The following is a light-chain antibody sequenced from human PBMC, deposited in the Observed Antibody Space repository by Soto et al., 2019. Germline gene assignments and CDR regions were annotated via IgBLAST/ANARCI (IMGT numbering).Light chain of an antibody. CDR2: GTS. J-gene: IGKJ1*01. CDR1: QTVSGS. Sequence: EIVMTQSPATLSVSPVERATLSCRASQTVSGSLAWYQQRRGQAPSLLIYGTSTRATGVPARFSASGSGTEFTLTISSLQSEDFAVYYCQQYSIWPLTFGHGTKVDIK. CDR3: QQYSIWPLT. V-gene: IGKV3-15*01.